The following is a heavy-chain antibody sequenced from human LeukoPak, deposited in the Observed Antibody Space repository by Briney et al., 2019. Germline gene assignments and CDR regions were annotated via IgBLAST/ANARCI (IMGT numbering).Heavy chain of an antibody. Sequence: GASVKVSCKASGYTFTRHAMNWVRQAPGQGLEWMGWINTNIRNPTYAQGFTGRFVFSLDTSVSTAYLQISSLKAEDTAVYYCARGYCSSTSCYGGSYWGQGTLVTVSS. CDR1: GYTFTRHA. J-gene: IGHJ4*02. D-gene: IGHD2-2*01. CDR3: ARGYCSSTSCYGGSY. CDR2: INTNIRNP. V-gene: IGHV7-4-1*02.